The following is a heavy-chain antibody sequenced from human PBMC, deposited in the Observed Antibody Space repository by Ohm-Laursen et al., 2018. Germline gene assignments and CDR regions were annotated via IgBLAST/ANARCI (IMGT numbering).Heavy chain of an antibody. D-gene: IGHD2-15*01. CDR2: MFASGST. CDR3: ARGSYCSGSTCHNLAWLGP. Sequence: PSQTLSLTWTVSGGSISNFYWNWIRKPAGKGLEWIGRMFASGSTDYNPSLKSRVTMSIDTSKNHFSLKLASVTAAETAVYYCARGSYCSGSTCHNLAWLGPWGQGTLVTVSS. CDR1: GGSISNFY. J-gene: IGHJ5*02. V-gene: IGHV4-4*07.